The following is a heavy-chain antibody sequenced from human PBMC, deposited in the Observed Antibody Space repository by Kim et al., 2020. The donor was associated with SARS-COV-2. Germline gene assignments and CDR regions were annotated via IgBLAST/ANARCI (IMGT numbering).Heavy chain of an antibody. V-gene: IGHV7-4-1*02. J-gene: IGHJ4*02. CDR3: ASGSSSWYEGEENFDY. Sequence: ASVKVSCKASGYTFTSYAMNWVRQAPGQGLEWMGWINTNTGNPTYAQGFTGRFVFSLDTSVSTAYLQISSLKAEDTAVYYCASGSSSWYEGEENFDYWGQGTLVTVSS. D-gene: IGHD6-13*01. CDR2: INTNTGNP. CDR1: GYTFTSYA.